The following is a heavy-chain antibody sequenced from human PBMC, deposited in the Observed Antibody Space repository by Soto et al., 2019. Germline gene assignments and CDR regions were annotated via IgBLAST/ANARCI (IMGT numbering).Heavy chain of an antibody. D-gene: IGHD3-10*01. V-gene: IGHV6-1*01. Sequence: HPITFASSVDRDCSNRAASNCYRQSPSRGLEWLGRTYYRSKCYNDYAVSVKSRITINPDTSKNQFSLQLNSVTPEDTAVYYCARDARGAGNGYYYYGMDVWGQGTTVPVSS. CDR3: ARDARGAGNGYYYYGMDV. J-gene: IGHJ6*02. CDR2: TYYRSKCYN. CDR1: VDRDCSNRAA.